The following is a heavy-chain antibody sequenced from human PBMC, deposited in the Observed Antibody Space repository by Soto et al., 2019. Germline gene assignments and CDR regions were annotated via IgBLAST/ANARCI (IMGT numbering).Heavy chain of an antibody. J-gene: IGHJ4*02. Sequence: QVQLQESGPGLVKPSETLSLTCVVSGDSISSPYWSWIRQSPGRGLEWIGYIFYGGTITYNPSLGSRVTISVDTSKNNFSLKLSSVTAADTAVYYCARGGGSPLDYWGQGTQVTVSS. CDR1: GDSISSPY. CDR3: ARGGGSPLDY. V-gene: IGHV4-59*11. D-gene: IGHD3-16*01. CDR2: IFYGGTI.